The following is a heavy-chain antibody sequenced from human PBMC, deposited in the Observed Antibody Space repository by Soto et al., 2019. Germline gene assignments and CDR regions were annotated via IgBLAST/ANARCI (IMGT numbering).Heavy chain of an antibody. CDR3: ARDHDSSGYYYFGSSYYYYGMDV. J-gene: IGHJ6*01. CDR2: ISYDGSNK. D-gene: IGHD3-22*01. V-gene: IGHV3-30-3*01. CDR1: GFTFSSYA. Sequence: GGSLRLSCAASGFTFSSYAIHWVRQAPGKGLEWVAVISYDGSNKYYADSVKGRFTISRDNSKNTLYLQMNSLRAEDTAVYYCARDHDSSGYYYFGSSYYYYGMDVWGQGTTVTVSS.